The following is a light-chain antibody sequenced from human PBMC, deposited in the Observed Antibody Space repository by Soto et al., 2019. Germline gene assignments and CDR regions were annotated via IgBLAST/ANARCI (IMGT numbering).Light chain of an antibody. V-gene: IGKV1-39*01. Sequence: DLQMTQSPSSLSASVGDRVTITCRASESINRYLTWYQHKPGKAPRLLIYATSNLQSGVPSRFSGSGSGTDFTLTINSLQPEDFATYYCQQSYSTLELTFGGGTKVEIK. CDR3: QQSYSTLELT. J-gene: IGKJ4*01. CDR2: ATS. CDR1: ESINRY.